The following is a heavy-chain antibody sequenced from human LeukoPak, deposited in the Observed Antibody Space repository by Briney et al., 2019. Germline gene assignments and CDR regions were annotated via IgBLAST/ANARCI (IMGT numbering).Heavy chain of an antibody. Sequence: GESLKISCKGSGYSFTTYWIGWVRQMPGKGLEWMGIIYPGDSDTRYSPSFQGQVTISADKSISTAYLQWSSLKASDTAMYYCARVLYDSSGPTQGYYYYMDVWGKGTTVTVSS. CDR1: GYSFTTYW. CDR2: IYPGDSDT. V-gene: IGHV5-51*01. D-gene: IGHD3-22*01. CDR3: ARVLYDSSGPTQGYYYYMDV. J-gene: IGHJ6*03.